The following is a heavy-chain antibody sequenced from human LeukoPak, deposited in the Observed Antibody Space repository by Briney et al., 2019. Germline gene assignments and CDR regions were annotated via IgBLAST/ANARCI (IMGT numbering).Heavy chain of an antibody. V-gene: IGHV4-34*01. CDR1: GGSFSGFY. CDR3: ARGGGYCTNNVCPPWFDP. D-gene: IGHD2-8*01. Sequence: SETLSLTCSVYGGSFSGFYWNWIRQPPGKGLEWIGEINHSGSTRCSPSLKSRLSISVDPSKNQFSLKLSSVTAADTAVYYCARGGGYCTNNVCPPWFDPWGQGALVTVSS. CDR2: INHSGST. J-gene: IGHJ5*02.